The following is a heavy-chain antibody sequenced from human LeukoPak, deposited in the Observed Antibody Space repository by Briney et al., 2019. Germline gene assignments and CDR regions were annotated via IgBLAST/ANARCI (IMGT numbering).Heavy chain of an antibody. CDR2: IYWDDDK. Sequence: GWVRQMPGKGLEWLALIYWDDDKRYSPSLKSRLTITKDTSKNQVVLTMTNMDPVDTATYYCARASGSYPAEYFQHWGQGTLVTVSS. D-gene: IGHD1-26*01. J-gene: IGHJ1*01. CDR3: ARASGSYPAEYFQH. V-gene: IGHV2-5*02.